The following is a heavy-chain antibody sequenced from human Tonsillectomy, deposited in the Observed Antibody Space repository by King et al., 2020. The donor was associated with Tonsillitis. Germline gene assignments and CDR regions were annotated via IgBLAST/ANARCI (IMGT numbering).Heavy chain of an antibody. CDR2: ISYDGSKK. Sequence: VQLVESGGGVVQPGRSLRLSCAASGFTISSYGMHWVRQAPGKGLEWVAVISYDGSKKYYADSVKGRLTISRDNSKNTLYLQMNSLRAEDTAVYYCAKGLGGGAVDSWGQGALVSVSS. J-gene: IGHJ4*02. V-gene: IGHV3-30*18. D-gene: IGHD3-16*01. CDR1: GFTISSYG. CDR3: AKGLGGGAVDS.